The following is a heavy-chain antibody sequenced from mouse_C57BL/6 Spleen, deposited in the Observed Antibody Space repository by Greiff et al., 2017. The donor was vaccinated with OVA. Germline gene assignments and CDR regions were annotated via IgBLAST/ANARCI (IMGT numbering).Heavy chain of an antibody. CDR2: ISDGGSYP. CDR1: GFTFSSYA. J-gene: IGHJ4*01. CDR3: ARDRSGYDREIAMDY. D-gene: IGHD2-2*01. Sequence: EVKLVESGGGLVKPGGSLKLSCAASGFTFSSYAMSWVRQTPEKRLEWVATISDGGSYPYYPDNVKGRFTISRVNANNTQYMQMSHLKSEDSAMYYGARDRSGYDREIAMDYWGQGTSVTVSS. V-gene: IGHV5-4*01.